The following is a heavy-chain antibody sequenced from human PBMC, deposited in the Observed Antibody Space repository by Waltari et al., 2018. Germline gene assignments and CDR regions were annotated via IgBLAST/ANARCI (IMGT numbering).Heavy chain of an antibody. Sequence: QVQLVQPGAEVKKPGAAAEVSCKASGYTFRDNYIHWVRQAPGQGLEWMGWLNPDSGATNSAEEFRGRLTMTRDTSTTTAFMALTGLTTDDTAVYYCARDVRRAFDVWGQGTMVAVSS. CDR2: LNPDSGAT. CDR1: GYTFRDNY. CDR3: ARDVRRAFDV. D-gene: IGHD6-6*01. J-gene: IGHJ3*01. V-gene: IGHV1-2*02.